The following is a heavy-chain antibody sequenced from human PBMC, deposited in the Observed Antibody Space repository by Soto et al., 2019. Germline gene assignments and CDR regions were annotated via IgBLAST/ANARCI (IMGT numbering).Heavy chain of an antibody. Sequence: GESLKISCAASGFTFSNAWMSWVRQAPGKGLEWVGRIKSKTDGGTTDYAAPVKGRFTISRDDSKNTLYLQMNSLKTEDTAVYYCTTRIAAAGGRDYWGQGTLVTVSS. CDR1: GFTFSNAW. D-gene: IGHD6-13*01. V-gene: IGHV3-15*01. CDR2: IKSKTDGGTT. J-gene: IGHJ4*02. CDR3: TTRIAAAGGRDY.